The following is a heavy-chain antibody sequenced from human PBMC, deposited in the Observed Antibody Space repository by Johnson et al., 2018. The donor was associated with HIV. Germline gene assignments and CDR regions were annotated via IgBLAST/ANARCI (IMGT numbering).Heavy chain of an antibody. D-gene: IGHD5-18*01. Sequence: QVQLVESGGGVVQPGRSLRLSCVASRFTFSSYGMHWVRQAPGKGLEWVAVISYDGNNKYYADSVKGRFTISRDISKNTVYLQMSSLKPEDTAVYYCTRDRIQIWSYVGTFDTWGPGAPVTVSS. CDR1: RFTFSSYG. V-gene: IGHV3-30*03. CDR2: ISYDGNNK. J-gene: IGHJ3*02. CDR3: TRDRIQIWSYVGTFDT.